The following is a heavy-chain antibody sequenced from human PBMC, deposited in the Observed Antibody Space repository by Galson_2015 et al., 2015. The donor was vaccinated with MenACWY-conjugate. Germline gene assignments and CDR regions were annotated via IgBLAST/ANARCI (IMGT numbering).Heavy chain of an antibody. CDR2: ISGSGGST. D-gene: IGHD3-16*02. CDR3: AKADWGSYRSPFDY. Sequence: SLRLSCAASGFTFSSYAMSWVRQAPGKGLEWVSAISGSGGSTYYADSVKGRFTLSRDNSKNTLYLQMNSLRAEDTAVYYCAKADWGSYRSPFDYWGQGTLVTVSS. CDR1: GFTFSSYA. V-gene: IGHV3-23*01. J-gene: IGHJ4*02.